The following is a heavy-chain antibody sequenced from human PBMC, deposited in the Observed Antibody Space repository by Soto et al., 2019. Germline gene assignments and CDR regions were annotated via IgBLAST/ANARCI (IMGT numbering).Heavy chain of an antibody. CDR2: VMGDGTTT. Sequence: GGSLRLSCAVSGLTFSKFWMHWVRQAPGKGLVWVSYVMGDGTTTDYADSVKGRFTISRDNAKNTVFLQMNSLRAEDTAVYYCATLNSFGSDFWGHGXLVTVSS. J-gene: IGHJ4*01. CDR3: ATLNSFGSDF. CDR1: GLTFSKFW. V-gene: IGHV3-74*01. D-gene: IGHD3-3*01.